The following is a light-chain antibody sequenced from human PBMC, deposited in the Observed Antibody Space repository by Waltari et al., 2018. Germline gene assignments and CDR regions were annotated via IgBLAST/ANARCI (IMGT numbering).Light chain of an antibody. J-gene: IGKJ4*01. CDR1: QSVGNY. Sequence: IQMTQSPSSLSASVGDRVTITCRASQSVGNYLNWYQQRPGQAPKVLIYAAFTLQSGVPSRFSGSGSGTDFTLTINSLQPEDLSIYYCQQTYSAPLSFGGGTKVEMK. CDR3: QQTYSAPLS. V-gene: IGKV1-39*01. CDR2: AAF.